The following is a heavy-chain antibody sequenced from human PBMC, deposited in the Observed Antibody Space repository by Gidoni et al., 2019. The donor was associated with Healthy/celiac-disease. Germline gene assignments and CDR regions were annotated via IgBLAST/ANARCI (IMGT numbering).Heavy chain of an antibody. J-gene: IGHJ6*03. CDR3: ASKALVQGDWYYMDV. V-gene: IGHV4-39*01. D-gene: IGHD3-10*01. CDR1: GGSISSSSYY. Sequence: QLQLQESGPGLVKPSATLSITCTVAGGSISSSSYYWGWIRQPPGKGLAWIGSIYYSGSTYYNPSLKSRVTISVDTSKHQFSLKLSSVTAADTAVYYCASKALVQGDWYYMDVWGKGTTVTVSS. CDR2: IYYSGST.